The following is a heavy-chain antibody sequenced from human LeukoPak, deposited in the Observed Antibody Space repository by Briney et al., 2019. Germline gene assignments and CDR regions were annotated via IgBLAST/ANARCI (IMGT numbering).Heavy chain of an antibody. CDR1: GGSFSGYY. Sequence: PSETLSLTCAVYGGSFSGYYWSWIRQPPGKGLEWIGEINHSGSTNYNPSLKSRVTISVDTSKNQFSLKLSSVTAADTAVYYCARGIAAAGTNPAAPLYYYYYMDVWGKGTTVTVSS. CDR2: INHSGST. J-gene: IGHJ6*03. CDR3: ARGIAAAGTNPAAPLYYYYYMDV. V-gene: IGHV4-34*01. D-gene: IGHD6-13*01.